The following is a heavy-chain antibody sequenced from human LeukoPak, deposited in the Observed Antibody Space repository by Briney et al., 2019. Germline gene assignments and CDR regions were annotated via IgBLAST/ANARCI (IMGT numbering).Heavy chain of an antibody. CDR2: ISAYNGNT. D-gene: IGHD6-19*01. CDR1: GYTFTSYG. CDR3: ARDSRIAVAGTGAFDI. Sequence: ASVKVSRKASGYTFTSYGISWVRQAPGQGLEWVGWISAYNGNTNYAQKLQGRVTMTTDTSTSTAYMELRSLRSDDTAVYYCARDSRIAVAGTGAFDIWGQGTMVTVSS. J-gene: IGHJ3*02. V-gene: IGHV1-18*01.